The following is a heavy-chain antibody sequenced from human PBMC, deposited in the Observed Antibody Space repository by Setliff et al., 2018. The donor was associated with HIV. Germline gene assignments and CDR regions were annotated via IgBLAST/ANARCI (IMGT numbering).Heavy chain of an antibody. CDR3: TTLQSSGWPHETEY. J-gene: IGHJ4*02. CDR2: INAGTGDT. CDR1: GYAFFSYA. V-gene: IGHV1-3*01. D-gene: IGHD6-19*01. Sequence: VASVKVSCKTSGYAFFSYAVHWVRQAPGQSFEWMGWINAGTGDTQYSQKFHHRVTMTRDRSASTAYMELTGLTPADTAVYYCTTLQSSGWPHETEYWGQGTLVTVSS.